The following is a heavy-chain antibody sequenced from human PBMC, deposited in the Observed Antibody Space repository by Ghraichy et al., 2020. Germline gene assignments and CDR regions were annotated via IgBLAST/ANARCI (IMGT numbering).Heavy chain of an antibody. CDR2: IKSKTDGGTT. D-gene: IGHD3-22*01. CDR3: TTERDYYVSSGSGYYFDY. CDR1: GFTFSNAW. V-gene: IGHV3-15*01. Sequence: GGSLRLSCAASGFTFSNAWMSWVRQAPGKGLEWVGLIKSKTDGGTTDYAAPVKVRFTISRDDSKNTLYLQMNSLKTEDTDVYYCTTERDYYVSSGSGYYFDYWSQGTLVTVTS. J-gene: IGHJ4*02.